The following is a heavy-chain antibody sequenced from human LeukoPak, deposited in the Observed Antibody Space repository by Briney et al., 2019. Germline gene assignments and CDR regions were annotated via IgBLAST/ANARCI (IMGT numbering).Heavy chain of an antibody. CDR1: GFTFSIYR. V-gene: IGHV3-21*01. CDR3: AKNLYCGGGSCYPSALGMDV. Sequence: GGSLRLSCAASGFTFSIYRMNWVRQAPGKGLEWVSSISSSSDYIHYADSVKGRFTISRDNAKNSLDLQMSSLRAEDTAVYYCAKNLYCGGGSCYPSALGMDVWGQGTTVTVSS. D-gene: IGHD2-15*01. J-gene: IGHJ6*02. CDR2: ISSSSDYI.